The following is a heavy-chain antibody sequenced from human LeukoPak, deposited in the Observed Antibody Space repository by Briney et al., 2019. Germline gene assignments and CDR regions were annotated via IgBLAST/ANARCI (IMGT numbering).Heavy chain of an antibody. V-gene: IGHV5-51*01. D-gene: IGHD6-13*01. CDR3: ARHVEAALDAFDI. CDR1: GYRFTSYW. J-gene: IGHJ3*02. Sequence: GESLKISCKGSGYRFTSYWIGWVRQMPGKGLEWMGIIYPGDSDTRYSPSFQGQVTISADKSISTAYLQWSSLKASDTAMYYCARHVEAALDAFDIWGQGTMVTVSS. CDR2: IYPGDSDT.